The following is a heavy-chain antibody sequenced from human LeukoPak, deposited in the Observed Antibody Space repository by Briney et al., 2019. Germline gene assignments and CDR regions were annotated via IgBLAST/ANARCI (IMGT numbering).Heavy chain of an antibody. V-gene: IGHV3-11*01. J-gene: IGHJ5*02. CDR3: ARGSNFGSGSYYKGDCFDP. CDR1: GFTFSDYY. D-gene: IGHD3-10*01. CDR2: ISSSGSTI. Sequence: GGSLRLSCAASGFTFSDYYMAWIRQAPGKGLEWVSYISSSGSTIYYADSVKGRFTISRDNAKKSLHLQMKSLRAEDTALYYCARGSNFGSGSYYKGDCFDPWGQGTLVTVST.